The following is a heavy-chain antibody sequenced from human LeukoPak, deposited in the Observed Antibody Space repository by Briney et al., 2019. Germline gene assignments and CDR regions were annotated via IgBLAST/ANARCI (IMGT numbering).Heavy chain of an antibody. J-gene: IGHJ4*02. Sequence: GGSLRFSCAVSGFTFSDYWVTWVRQTPGKGLEFVANINRDGSVKNYVDSVKGRFTISRDNAKNSLYLQMTSLRVDDTAIYYCARDPGFSSFDYWGQRTLVTVSS. CDR3: ARDPGFSSFDY. D-gene: IGHD3-3*02. V-gene: IGHV3-7*01. CDR1: GFTFSDYW. CDR2: INRDGSVK.